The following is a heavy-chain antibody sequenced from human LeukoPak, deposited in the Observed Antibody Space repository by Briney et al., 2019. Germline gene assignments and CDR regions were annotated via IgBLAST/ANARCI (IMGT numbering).Heavy chain of an antibody. Sequence: GRSLRLSCAASGFTFNSYGMHWVRQAPGKGLEWVAVIWYDGSNKYYADSVKGRFTISRDNSKNTLYLQINSLRAEDTALYYCAKTDTGYYFDYWGQGTLVTVSS. V-gene: IGHV3-33*06. CDR3: AKTDTGYYFDY. CDR1: GFTFNSYG. CDR2: IWYDGSNK. J-gene: IGHJ4*02. D-gene: IGHD5-12*01.